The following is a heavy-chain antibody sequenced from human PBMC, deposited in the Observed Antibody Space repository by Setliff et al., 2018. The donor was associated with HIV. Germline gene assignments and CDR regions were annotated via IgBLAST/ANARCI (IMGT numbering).Heavy chain of an antibody. Sequence: SETLSLTCTVSGGSISSGSFYWSWIRQPAGKGLEWIGRIYASGSTNYNPSLKSRVTMSVDTSKNQFSLNLNSVTATDTAIYYCATERWLYQNFDSWGQGTQVTVSS. CDR1: GGSISSGSFY. D-gene: IGHD3-16*01. CDR2: IYASGST. V-gene: IGHV4-61*02. CDR3: ATERWLYQNFDS. J-gene: IGHJ4*02.